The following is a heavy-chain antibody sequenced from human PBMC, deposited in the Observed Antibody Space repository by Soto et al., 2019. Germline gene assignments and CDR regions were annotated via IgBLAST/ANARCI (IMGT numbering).Heavy chain of an antibody. Sequence: EVQVVESGGGLVQPGGSLRLSCAASGFTFSSYWMIWVRQAPGKGLEWVASIKEDGSEKYYVDSVRGRFTISRDDVKNSLYLQMNSLRAEDTAVYYCARMEGYGCFDPWGQGTRVTVSS. J-gene: IGHJ5*02. CDR1: GFTFSSYW. D-gene: IGHD2-8*02. V-gene: IGHV3-7*01. CDR2: IKEDGSEK. CDR3: ARMEGYGCFDP.